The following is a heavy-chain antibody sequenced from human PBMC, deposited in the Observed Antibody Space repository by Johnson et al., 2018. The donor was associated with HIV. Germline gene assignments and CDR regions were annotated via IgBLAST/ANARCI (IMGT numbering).Heavy chain of an antibody. CDR2: ISTSGSTI. CDR1: GFIFSDYY. CDR3: AKDKGIQLWLNAFDI. Sequence: VQLVESGGGLVRPGGSLRLSCAASGFIFSDYYMSWIRQAPGRGLDWVSYISTSGSTINYADSVKGRFTISRDNAKNSLYLQMNSLRAEDTALYYCAKDKGIQLWLNAFDIWGQGTMVTVSS. J-gene: IGHJ3*02. D-gene: IGHD5-18*01. V-gene: IGHV3-11*01.